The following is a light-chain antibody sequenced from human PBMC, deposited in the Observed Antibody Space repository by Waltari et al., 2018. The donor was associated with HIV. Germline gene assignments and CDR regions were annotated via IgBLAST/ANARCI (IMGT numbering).Light chain of an antibody. Sequence: QSALTQSASVSGSPGQSITISCTGTSSDVGSYNLVSWYQQHPGKAPKLMIYDVSKRPSGVPDRFSGSKSGNTASLTVSGLQAEDEADYYCSSYAGRNNVVFGGGTKVTVL. CDR3: SSYAGRNNVV. CDR1: SSDVGSYNL. CDR2: DVS. J-gene: IGLJ2*01. V-gene: IGLV2-8*01.